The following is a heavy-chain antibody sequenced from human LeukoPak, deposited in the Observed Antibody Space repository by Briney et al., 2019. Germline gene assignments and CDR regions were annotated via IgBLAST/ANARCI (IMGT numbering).Heavy chain of an antibody. Sequence: PGGSLRLSCAASGFTVSGYEMNWVRQAPGKGLEWISFINSPGFTFYYADSVKGRFITSRDDAKNSLHLQMNSLRVDDTAVYYCVRGGYDYPIDYWGQGTLVSVSS. CDR3: VRGGYDYPIDY. D-gene: IGHD5-12*01. V-gene: IGHV3-48*03. CDR1: GFTVSGYE. CDR2: INSPGFTF. J-gene: IGHJ4*02.